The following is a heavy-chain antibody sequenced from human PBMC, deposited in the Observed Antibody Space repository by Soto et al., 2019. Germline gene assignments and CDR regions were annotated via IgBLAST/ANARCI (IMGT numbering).Heavy chain of an antibody. J-gene: IGHJ3*02. CDR2: INPSGGST. V-gene: IGHV1-46*01. CDR1: GYTFTSYY. CDR3: ARGYRDPNSSGWYKAFDI. Sequence: ASVKVSCKASGYTFTSYYMHWVRQAPGQGLEWMGIINPSGGSTSYAQKFQGRVTMTRDTSTSTVYMELSSLRSEDTAVYYCARGYRDPNSSGWYKAFDIWGQGTMVTVSS. D-gene: IGHD6-19*01.